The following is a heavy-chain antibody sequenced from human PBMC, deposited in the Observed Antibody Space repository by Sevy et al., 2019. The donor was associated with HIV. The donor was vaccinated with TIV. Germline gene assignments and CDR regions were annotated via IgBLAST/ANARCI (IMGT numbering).Heavy chain of an antibody. D-gene: IGHD3-10*01. J-gene: IGHJ4*02. V-gene: IGHV3-30*02. Sequence: GGSLRLSCAASGFTFSSYGMHWVRQAPGKGLEWVAIIGYDGNKIFYADSVRGRFTVSRDNSKNTLYLQMNSLSTEDTAVYYCVKDPHYDFFDYWGQGILVTVSS. CDR2: IGYDGNKI. CDR3: VKDPHYDFFDY. CDR1: GFTFSSYG.